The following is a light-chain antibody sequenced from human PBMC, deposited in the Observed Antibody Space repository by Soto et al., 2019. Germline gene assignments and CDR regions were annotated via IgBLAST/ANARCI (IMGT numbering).Light chain of an antibody. CDR1: QSISSF. Sequence: DIQMTQSPSSLSASVGDRVSITCRASQSISSFLNWYQQKPGKAPKLLIYTASNLHSGVPSRFSGCDSVPDFPLTITTLLPEDCATYECQQSYCTPFTFGHRTRLES. CDR2: TAS. V-gene: IGKV1-39*01. CDR3: QQSYCTPFT. J-gene: IGKJ5*01.